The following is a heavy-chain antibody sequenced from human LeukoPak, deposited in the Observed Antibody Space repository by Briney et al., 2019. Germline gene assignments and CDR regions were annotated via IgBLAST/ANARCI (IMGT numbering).Heavy chain of an antibody. CDR2: IYYTGST. V-gene: IGHV4-59*11. CDR3: ARGRLSGSSHFDH. CDR1: GGSISGHY. D-gene: IGHD6-13*01. Sequence: SETLSLTCTVSGGSISGHYCGWIRQPPGKGLEWLGYIYYTGSTSYNPSLESRVTISLDMSKNQLPLGLSSMTSADTAVYYCARGRLSGSSHFDHWGQGTLVTVSS. J-gene: IGHJ4*02.